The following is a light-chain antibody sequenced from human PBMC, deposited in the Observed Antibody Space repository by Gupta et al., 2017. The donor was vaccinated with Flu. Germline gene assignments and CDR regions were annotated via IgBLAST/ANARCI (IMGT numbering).Light chain of an antibody. CDR1: SSNIGAGYD. CDR3: QSYDSSLRGSV. Sequence: QSVLTQPPSVSGDPGQRVTISCTGSSSNIGAGYDVHWYQQFPGTAPKFLIYGNNNRPSGVPDRFSGSKSGTSASLASTGLQAEDEADYYCQSYDSSLRGSVFGTGTRVTVL. V-gene: IGLV1-40*01. CDR2: GNN. J-gene: IGLJ1*01.